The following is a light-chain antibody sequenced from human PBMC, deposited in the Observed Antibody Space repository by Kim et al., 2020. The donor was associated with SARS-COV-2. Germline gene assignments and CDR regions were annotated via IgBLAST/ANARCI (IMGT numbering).Light chain of an antibody. CDR3: ASWDDSLTPLYV. V-gene: IGLV1-47*01. CDR2: RNN. Sequence: IYCSGNNSTIGSHYVYWYQQFPGTAPRLLISRNNLWPSGVPDRFSGSKSGTSASLTISGLRSEDEADYYCASWDDSLTPLYVFATGTKVTVL. J-gene: IGLJ1*01. CDR1: NSTIGSHY.